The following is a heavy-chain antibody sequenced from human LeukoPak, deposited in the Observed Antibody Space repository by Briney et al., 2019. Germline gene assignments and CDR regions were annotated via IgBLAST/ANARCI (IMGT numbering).Heavy chain of an antibody. V-gene: IGHV3-11*04. CDR1: GFTFSDYY. Sequence: GGSLRLSCAASGFTFSDYYMSWIRQAPGKGLEWVSYISSSGSTIYYADSVKGRFTISRDNSKNTLYLQMNSLRAEDTAVYYCARGLYYYGSGSPPVGYWGQGTLVTVSS. J-gene: IGHJ4*02. D-gene: IGHD3-10*01. CDR2: ISSSGSTI. CDR3: ARGLYYYGSGSPPVGY.